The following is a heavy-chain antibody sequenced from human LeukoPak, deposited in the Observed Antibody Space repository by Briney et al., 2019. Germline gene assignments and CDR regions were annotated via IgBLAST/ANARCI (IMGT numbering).Heavy chain of an antibody. Sequence: LETLSLTCAVYGWSFNDYYWNWVRQPPGKGLEWIGEINARGDTNYNPSLKSRVTISVDTSKKQFSLRLTSMIAADTALYYCARGQVPAARGYNWFDPWGQGTLVTVSS. CDR2: INARGDT. CDR1: GWSFNDYY. CDR3: ARGQVPAARGYNWFDP. V-gene: IGHV4-34*01. J-gene: IGHJ5*02. D-gene: IGHD2-2*01.